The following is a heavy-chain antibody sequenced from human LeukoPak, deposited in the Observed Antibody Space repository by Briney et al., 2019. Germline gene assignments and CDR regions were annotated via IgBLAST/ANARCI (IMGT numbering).Heavy chain of an antibody. CDR3: ARGSGYYYVDFDY. V-gene: IGHV4-39*01. CDR1: GGSISSSSYY. D-gene: IGHD3-22*01. J-gene: IGHJ4*02. CDR2: IYYSGST. Sequence: SETLSLTCTVSGGSISSSSYYWGWIRQPPGKGLEWIGSIYYSGSTYYNPSLKSRVTISVDTSKNQFTLKLSSVTAADTAVYYCARGSGYYYVDFDYWGQGTLVTVSS.